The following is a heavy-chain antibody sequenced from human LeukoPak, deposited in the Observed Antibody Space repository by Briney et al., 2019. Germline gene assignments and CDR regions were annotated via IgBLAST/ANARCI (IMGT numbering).Heavy chain of an antibody. CDR1: GYTFITSA. V-gene: IGHV1-3*01. D-gene: IGHD3-10*01. CDR2: INAGSGGT. J-gene: IGHJ4*02. Sequence: ASVKVSCKASGYTFITSAMHWVRQAPGQRLEWMGWINAGSGGTKYSQKFQGRVTFTRDTSASTAYMALSSLRFEDTAVYFCARDQSLGSYPDYWGQGTLVTVSS. CDR3: ARDQSLGSYPDY.